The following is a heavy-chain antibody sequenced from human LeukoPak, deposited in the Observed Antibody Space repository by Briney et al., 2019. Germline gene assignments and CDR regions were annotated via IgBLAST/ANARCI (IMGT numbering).Heavy chain of an antibody. Sequence: ASVKVSCKASGFTFGNYYMHWVRQAPGQGLDWMGIINPSGSSTNYEKKFQGRVTLTRDTSTSTVYMELSSLRSEDTAVYYCARDNSDTWGWWFDPWGQGTLVTVSS. V-gene: IGHV1-46*01. CDR1: GFTFGNYY. CDR2: INPSGSST. D-gene: IGHD1-26*01. CDR3: ARDNSDTWGWWFDP. J-gene: IGHJ5*02.